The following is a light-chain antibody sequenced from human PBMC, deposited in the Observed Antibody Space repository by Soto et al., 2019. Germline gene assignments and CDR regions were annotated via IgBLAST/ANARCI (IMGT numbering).Light chain of an antibody. CDR1: SSNIGGNA. CDR3: ATWDDHRNGL. V-gene: IGLV1-44*01. J-gene: IGLJ2*01. CDR2: SND. Sequence: QSVVTQPPSASGTPGQKVTISCSGGSSNIGGNAVNWYQVLPGMAPKLLIYSNDQRPSGVPDRFSGSKSGTSASLAISDLQSEDEDDYYCATWDDHRNGLFVGGTKVTVL.